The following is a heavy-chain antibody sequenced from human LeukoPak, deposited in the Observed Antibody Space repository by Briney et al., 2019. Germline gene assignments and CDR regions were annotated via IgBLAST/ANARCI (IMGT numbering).Heavy chain of an antibody. D-gene: IGHD2-15*01. CDR2: ISSTSSTV. J-gene: IGHJ6*03. V-gene: IGHV3-48*01. CDR1: GFTFSTYS. CDR3: ARRPALLQYYYMDV. Sequence: GGSLRPSCAASGFTFSTYSMNWVRQAPGRGLEWLSYISSTSSTVYYADSVKGRFTISRDNAKNSLYLQMNSLRAEDTAVYYCARRPALLQYYYMDVWGKGTTVTVSS.